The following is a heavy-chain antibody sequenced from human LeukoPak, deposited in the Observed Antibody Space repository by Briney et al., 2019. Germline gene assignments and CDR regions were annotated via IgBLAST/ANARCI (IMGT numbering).Heavy chain of an antibody. CDR2: IYYSGSSGST. D-gene: IGHD1/OR15-1a*01. Sequence: SETLSLTCSVSGGSISGYHWSWIRQPPGKGLEWIGYIYYSGSSGSTNYNPSLKSRVTISVDTSRNQFSLNLSSVTAADTAVYYCARCNNGGDYWGQGTLVTVSS. J-gene: IGHJ4*02. CDR3: ARCNNGGDY. V-gene: IGHV4-59*01. CDR1: GGSISGYH.